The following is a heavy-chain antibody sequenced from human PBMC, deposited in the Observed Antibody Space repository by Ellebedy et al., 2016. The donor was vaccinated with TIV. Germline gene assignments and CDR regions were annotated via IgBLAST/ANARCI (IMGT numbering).Heavy chain of an antibody. Sequence: GSLRLSCTVSGGSISSYYWSWVRQPPGKGLEWIGNIYFTGSAVYNPSLKSRVTISVDTSKNLFPLNVSSVTAADTAVYYCARQGDLYGVMYGMEVWGQGTTVSVSS. J-gene: IGHJ6*02. CDR2: IYFTGSA. CDR3: ARQGDLYGVMYGMEV. CDR1: GGSISSYY. D-gene: IGHD4-17*01. V-gene: IGHV4-59*08.